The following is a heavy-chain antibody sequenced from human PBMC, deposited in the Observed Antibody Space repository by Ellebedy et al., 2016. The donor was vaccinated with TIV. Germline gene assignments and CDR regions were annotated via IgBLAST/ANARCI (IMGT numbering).Heavy chain of an antibody. V-gene: IGHV1-69*13. CDR1: GGTFSSYA. J-gene: IGHJ5*02. Sequence: ASVKVSCKASGGTFSSYAISWVRQAPGQGLEWMGGIIPIFGTANYAQKFQGRVTITADESTSTAYMELSSLRSEDTAVYYCARETGDSPYDWFDPWGQGTLVTVSS. CDR2: IIPIFGTA. CDR3: ARETGDSPYDWFDP. D-gene: IGHD7-27*01.